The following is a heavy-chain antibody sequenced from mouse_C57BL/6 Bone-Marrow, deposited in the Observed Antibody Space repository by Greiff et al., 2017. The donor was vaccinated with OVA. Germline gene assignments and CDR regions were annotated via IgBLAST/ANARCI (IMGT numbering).Heavy chain of an antibody. J-gene: IGHJ1*03. V-gene: IGHV1-69*01. D-gene: IGHD1-1*01. CDR3: ARGIDLLLWYFDV. CDR1: GYTFTSYW. CDR2: IDPSDSYT. Sequence: QVQLQQPGAELVMPGASVKLSCKASGYTFTSYWMHWVKQRPGQGLEWIGEIDPSDSYTNYNQKFKGKSTLTVDKSSSTAYMQLSSLTSEDSAVYYCARGIDLLLWYFDVWGTGTTVTVSS.